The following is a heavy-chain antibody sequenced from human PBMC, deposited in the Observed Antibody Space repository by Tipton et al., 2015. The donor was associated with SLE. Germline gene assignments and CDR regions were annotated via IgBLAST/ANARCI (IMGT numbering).Heavy chain of an antibody. CDR1: GYFISSGYY. Sequence: TLSLTCAVSGYFISSGYYWGWIRQPPGKGLEWIGSIYNSGSTYYNPSLTSRVTISVDTSKNQFSLKLSSVTAADTAVYYCARVSTGFYYYYGMDVWGQGTTVTVSS. D-gene: IGHD2-8*02. J-gene: IGHJ6*02. V-gene: IGHV4-38-2*01. CDR2: IYNSGST. CDR3: ARVSTGFYYYYGMDV.